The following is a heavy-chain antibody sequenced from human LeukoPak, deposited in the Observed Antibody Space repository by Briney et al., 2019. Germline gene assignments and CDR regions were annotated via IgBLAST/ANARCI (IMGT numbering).Heavy chain of an antibody. CDR1: GGSLSGYY. CDR2: INHSGST. J-gene: IGHJ5*02. CDR3: ARGRPFNTAMVKAWFDP. Sequence: SETLFLTCAVYGGSLSGYYWSWIRQPPGKGLEWIGEINHSGSTNYKPSLKSRVTISVDTSKNQFSLKLSSVTAADTAVYYCARGRPFNTAMVKAWFDPWGQGTLVTVSS. V-gene: IGHV4-34*01. D-gene: IGHD5-18*01.